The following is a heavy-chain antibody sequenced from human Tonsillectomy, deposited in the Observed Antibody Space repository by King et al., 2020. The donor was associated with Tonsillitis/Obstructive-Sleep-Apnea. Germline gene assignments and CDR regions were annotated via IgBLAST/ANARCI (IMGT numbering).Heavy chain of an antibody. D-gene: IGHD2-2*01. CDR2: IKSKTDGGTT. Sequence: VQLVESGGGLVKPGGSLRLSCAASGFTFSNAWMSWVRQAPGKGLEWVGRIKSKTDGGTTDYAAPVKGRFTISRDDSKNTLYPQMNSLKTEDTAVYYCTTAPHYCSSTSCYYYYMDVWGKGTTVTVSS. CDR1: GFTFSNAW. CDR3: TTAPHYCSSTSCYYYYMDV. V-gene: IGHV3-15*01. J-gene: IGHJ6*03.